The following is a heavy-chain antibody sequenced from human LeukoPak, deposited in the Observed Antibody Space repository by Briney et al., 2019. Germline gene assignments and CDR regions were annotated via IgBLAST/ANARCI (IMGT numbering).Heavy chain of an antibody. Sequence: PSETLSLTCAVSGVSISSGGYSWSWIRQPPGKGLEWIGYISHSGSTYYNPSLKSRVTISVDRSKNQFSLKLSSVTAADTAVYYCAGSYDYVWGSYPSAYDYWGQGTLVTVSS. V-gene: IGHV4-30-2*01. D-gene: IGHD3-16*01. CDR1: GVSISSGGYS. CDR2: ISHSGST. CDR3: AGSYDYVWGSYPSAYDY. J-gene: IGHJ4*02.